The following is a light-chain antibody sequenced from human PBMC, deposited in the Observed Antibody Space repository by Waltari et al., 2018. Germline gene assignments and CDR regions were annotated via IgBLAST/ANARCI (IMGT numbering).Light chain of an antibody. CDR1: RAISNY. CDR2: AAS. V-gene: IGKV1-27*01. CDR3: QKYNSAPWT. Sequence: DIQMTQSPSSLSASVGDRLTITCRASRAISNYLAWYQQKPGKVPKLLICAASILQSGVPSRFSGSGSGTDFTLTISSLQPEDVATYYCQKYNSAPWTFGQGTKVEIK. J-gene: IGKJ1*01.